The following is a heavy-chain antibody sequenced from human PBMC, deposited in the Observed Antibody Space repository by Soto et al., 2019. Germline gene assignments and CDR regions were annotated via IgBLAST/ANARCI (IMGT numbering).Heavy chain of an antibody. Sequence: PSEPLSLPGAVSGGSISSSNWWRWVRQPPGKGLEWIGEIYHSGSTNYNPSLKSRVTISVDKSKNQFSLKLSSVTAADTAVYYCAREYGGNSASFDIWGQGTMVTVSS. CDR2: IYHSGST. V-gene: IGHV4-4*02. CDR3: AREYGGNSASFDI. CDR1: GGSISSSNW. J-gene: IGHJ3*02. D-gene: IGHD2-21*02.